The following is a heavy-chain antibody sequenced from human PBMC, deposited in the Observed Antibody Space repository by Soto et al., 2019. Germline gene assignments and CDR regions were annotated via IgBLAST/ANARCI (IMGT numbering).Heavy chain of an antibody. CDR1: GFSLSTSGVG. CDR2: IYWDDDK. D-gene: IGHD1-26*01. V-gene: IGHV2-5*02. Sequence: QITLKESGPTLVKPTQTLTLTCTFSGFSLSTSGVGVGWIRQPPGKALEWLALIYWDDDKRYSPSLKSRLTIXXDXSTXQVVLTMTNMDPVDTATYYCAHDTVHSGSYGAFDIWGQGTMVTVSS. J-gene: IGHJ3*02. CDR3: AHDTVHSGSYGAFDI.